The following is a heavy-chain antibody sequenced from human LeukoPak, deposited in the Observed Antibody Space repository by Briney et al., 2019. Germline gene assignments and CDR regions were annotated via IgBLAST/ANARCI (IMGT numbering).Heavy chain of an antibody. D-gene: IGHD6-13*01. CDR3: ARVLAAEGAFDI. CDR1: GGSISSYY. CDR2: IYTSGST. Sequence: SETLSLTCTVSGGSISSYYWSWIRQPAGKGLEWIGRIYTSGSTNYNPSLKSRVTISVDTSKNQFSLKLSSVTAADTAVYYCARVLAAEGAFDIWGQGTMVTVSS. J-gene: IGHJ3*02. V-gene: IGHV4-4*07.